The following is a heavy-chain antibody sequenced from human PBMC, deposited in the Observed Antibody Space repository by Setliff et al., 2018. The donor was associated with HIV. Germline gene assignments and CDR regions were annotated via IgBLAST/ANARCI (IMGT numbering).Heavy chain of an antibody. CDR2: IYIYNSGST. Sequence: SETLSLTCSVSGGSFSGYYWSWIRQPPGKGLEWIGYIYIYNSGSTNYNPSLTSRVTISVDTSRNQFSLKLTSGTAADTAMYYCARGENLDYWGQGTQVTVSS. CDR3: ARGENLDY. J-gene: IGHJ4*02. CDR1: GGSFSGYY. V-gene: IGHV4-59*01.